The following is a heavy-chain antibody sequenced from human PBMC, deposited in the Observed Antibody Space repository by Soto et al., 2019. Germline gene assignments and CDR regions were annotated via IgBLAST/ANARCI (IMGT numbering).Heavy chain of an antibody. CDR3: ARGNVVVVAALDY. D-gene: IGHD2-15*01. J-gene: IGHJ4*02. CDR1: GGSFSDYY. CDR2: VNHSGST. V-gene: IGHV4-34*01. Sequence: SETLSLTCAVYGGSFSDYYWSWIRQPPGKGLEWIGEVNHSGSTNYTPSLKSRVTISVDTSKNQFSLKLSSVTAADTAVYYCARGNVVVVAALDYWGQGTLVTVSS.